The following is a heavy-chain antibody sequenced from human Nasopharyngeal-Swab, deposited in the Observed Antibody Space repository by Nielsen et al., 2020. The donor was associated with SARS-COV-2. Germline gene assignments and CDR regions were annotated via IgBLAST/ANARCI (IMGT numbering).Heavy chain of an antibody. V-gene: IGHV1-18*01. D-gene: IGHD3-22*01. CDR3: ARDQGYYDTSGGH. Sequence: WVRQAPGQGLEWMGWISAYNGNTNYAQKFQGRVILTTDKATSTVYMELRSLRSDDTAVYYCARDQGYYDTSGGHWGQGTLVTVSS. CDR2: ISAYNGNT. J-gene: IGHJ4*02.